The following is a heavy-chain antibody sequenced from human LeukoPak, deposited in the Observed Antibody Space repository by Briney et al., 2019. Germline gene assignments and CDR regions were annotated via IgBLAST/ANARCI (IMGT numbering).Heavy chain of an antibody. D-gene: IGHD3-9*01. CDR3: ATDISTHYFGS. CDR2: IWYDASNK. J-gene: IGHJ4*02. CDR1: GISFRSYG. V-gene: IGHV3-30*02. Sequence: GGSLRLSCAASGISFRSYGMHWVRQAPGKGLEWVTFIWYDASNKYYAESVKGRFAISRDNSRNTVFLQMNSLRAEDTAIYYCATDISTHYFGSWGQGTLVTVSS.